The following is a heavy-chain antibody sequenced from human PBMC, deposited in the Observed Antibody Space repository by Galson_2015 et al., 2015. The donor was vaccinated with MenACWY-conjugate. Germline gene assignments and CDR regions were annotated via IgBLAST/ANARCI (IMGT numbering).Heavy chain of an antibody. Sequence: VKVSCKAAGYIFTNFGITWVRKAPGQGLEWMGWISTYNGNANYAPKVRDRVMMTTDTSTNTVHMELKRLTSNDTAVYFCARDPIGRHDSSSWFWIDWGQGTPVTVSS. J-gene: IGHJ4*02. D-gene: IGHD6-13*01. V-gene: IGHV1-18*01. CDR3: ARDPIGRHDSSSWFWID. CDR2: ISTYNGNA. CDR1: GYIFTNFG.